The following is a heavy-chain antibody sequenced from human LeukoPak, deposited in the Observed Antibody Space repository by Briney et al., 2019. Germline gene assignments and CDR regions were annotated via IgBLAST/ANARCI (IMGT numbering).Heavy chain of an antibody. J-gene: IGHJ4*02. CDR2: IYYSGST. D-gene: IGHD1-26*01. CDR1: GGSISSSSYY. CDR3: VLVGATKALDY. Sequence: KPSETLSLTCTVSGGSISSSSYYWGWIRQPPGKGLEWIGSIYYSGSTYYNPSLKSRVTISVDTSKNQFSLKLSSVTAADTAVYYCVLVGATKALDYWGQGTLVTVPS. V-gene: IGHV4-39*01.